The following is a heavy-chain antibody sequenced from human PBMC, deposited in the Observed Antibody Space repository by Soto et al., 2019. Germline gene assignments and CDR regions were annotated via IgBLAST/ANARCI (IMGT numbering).Heavy chain of an antibody. Sequence: QVQLQESGPGLVKPSGTLSLTCAVSGGSISSSNWWSWVRQPPGKGLEWIGEIYHSGSTNYNPSLKSRVTISVDKSKNKFSLKLSAVTAADTAVYYCARDSTRGVAGRSFDYWGQGTLVTVSS. CDR3: ARDSTRGVAGRSFDY. J-gene: IGHJ4*02. D-gene: IGHD6-19*01. CDR1: GGSISSSNW. V-gene: IGHV4-4*02. CDR2: IYHSGST.